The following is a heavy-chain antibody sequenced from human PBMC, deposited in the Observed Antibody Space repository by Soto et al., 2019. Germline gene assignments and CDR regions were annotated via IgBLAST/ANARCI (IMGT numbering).Heavy chain of an antibody. Sequence: ASVKVSCKASGGTFSSYAISWVRQAPGQGLEWMGGIIPIFGTANYAQKFQGRVTITADKSTSTAYMELSSLRSEDTAVYYCAREDSGSYYADYWGQGTLVTSPQ. CDR2: IIPIFGTA. CDR1: GGTFSSYA. J-gene: IGHJ4*02. D-gene: IGHD1-26*01. CDR3: AREDSGSYYADY. V-gene: IGHV1-69*06.